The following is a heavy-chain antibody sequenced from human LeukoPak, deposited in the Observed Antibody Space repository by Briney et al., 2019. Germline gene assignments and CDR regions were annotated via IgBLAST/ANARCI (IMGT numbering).Heavy chain of an antibody. D-gene: IGHD3-16*01. V-gene: IGHV3-72*01. CDR3: ARMTFGGMDF. Sequence: GGSLRLSCAASGLTLSDQYLEWVRQTPGKGLEWVGRARSKVNNHTTEYAASVKGRFTISRDDSNNSLYLQMNRLKTEDTAVYYCARMTFGGMDFWGKGTTVTVSS. CDR1: GLTLSDQY. CDR2: ARSKVNNHTT. J-gene: IGHJ6*04.